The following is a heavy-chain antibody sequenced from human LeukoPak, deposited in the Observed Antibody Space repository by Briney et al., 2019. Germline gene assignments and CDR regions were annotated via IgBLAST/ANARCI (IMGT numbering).Heavy chain of an antibody. J-gene: IGHJ4*02. Sequence: SETLSLTCAVYGGSFSGYYWSWIRQPPGKGLEWIGEINHSGSTNYNPSLKSRVTISVDTSKNQFSLKLSSVTAADTAVYYCASIGSGSFVFDYWGQGTLVTVSS. V-gene: IGHV4-34*01. D-gene: IGHD3-10*01. CDR1: GGSFSGYY. CDR2: INHSGST. CDR3: ASIGSGSFVFDY.